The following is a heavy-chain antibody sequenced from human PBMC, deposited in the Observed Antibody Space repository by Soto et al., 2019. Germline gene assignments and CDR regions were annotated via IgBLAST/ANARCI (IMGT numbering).Heavy chain of an antibody. Sequence: QVHLVQSGAEVKKPGASVKVSCKASGYTFTNYGITWVRQAPGQGLEWMGWISAHNGNTDYAQKLQGRVIVTRDTSTSTAYMALRSLISDDTAVYYFARGRYGDYWGQGALVTVSS. CDR1: GYTFTNYG. J-gene: IGHJ4*02. CDR2: ISAHNGNT. V-gene: IGHV1-18*01. CDR3: ARGRYGDY. D-gene: IGHD1-1*01.